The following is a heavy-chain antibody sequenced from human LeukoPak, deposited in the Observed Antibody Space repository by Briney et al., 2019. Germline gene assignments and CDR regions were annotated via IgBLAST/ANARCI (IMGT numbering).Heavy chain of an antibody. Sequence: GGSLRLSCAASGFSFSSYEMNWVRQAPGKGLEWVSYISSSGNYIYYADSVRGRFTISRDNARNSLYLQLNSLRAEDTAVYYCARGVVAVPGARDFYYMDVWGKGTPGTVSS. D-gene: IGHD2-2*01. CDR2: ISSSGNYI. CDR1: GFSFSSYE. V-gene: IGHV3-48*03. J-gene: IGHJ6*03. CDR3: ARGVVAVPGARDFYYMDV.